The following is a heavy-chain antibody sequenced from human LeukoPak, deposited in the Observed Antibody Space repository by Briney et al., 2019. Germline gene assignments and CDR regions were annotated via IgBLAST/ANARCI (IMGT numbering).Heavy chain of an antibody. CDR2: IYYSGST. D-gene: IGHD5-24*01. CDR1: GYSISSGYY. V-gene: IGHV4-61*01. Sequence: SETLSLTCTVSGYSISSGYYWGWIRQPPGRGLEWIGYIYYSGSTNYNPSLKSRVTISVDTSKSQFSLKLNSVTAADTAVYYCAKEDGSGFNWVYWGQGTLVTVSS. CDR3: AKEDGSGFNWVY. J-gene: IGHJ4*02.